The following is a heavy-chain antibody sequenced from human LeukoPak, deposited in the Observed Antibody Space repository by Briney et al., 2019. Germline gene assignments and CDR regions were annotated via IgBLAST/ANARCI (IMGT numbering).Heavy chain of an antibody. V-gene: IGHV1-18*01. CDR2: ISAYNGNT. J-gene: IGHJ3*02. D-gene: IGHD4-17*01. CDR3: ASTPDYGDAFDI. CDR1: GYTFTSYG. Sequence: GASVKVSCKASGYTFTSYGISWVRQAPGQGLEWMGWISAYNGNTNYAQKVQGRVTMTTDTSTSTAYMELRSLRSDDTAVYYCASTPDYGDAFDIWGQGTMVTVSS.